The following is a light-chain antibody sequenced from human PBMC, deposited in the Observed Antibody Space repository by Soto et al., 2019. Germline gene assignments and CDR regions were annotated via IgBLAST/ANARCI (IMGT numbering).Light chain of an antibody. CDR1: QSVSRSY. CDR2: GAS. J-gene: IGKJ1*01. CDR3: QQYRESRT. V-gene: IGKV3-20*01. Sequence: EIVLTQSPGTLSLSPGERATLSCRASQSVSRSYLAWYQQKPGQAPSLLIYGASNRATGIPDRFSGSWSGTDFTLTISRREPEDFAGYDCQQYRESRTFVIGTMVEV.